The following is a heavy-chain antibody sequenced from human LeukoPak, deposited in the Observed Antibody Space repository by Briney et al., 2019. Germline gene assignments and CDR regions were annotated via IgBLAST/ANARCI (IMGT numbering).Heavy chain of an antibody. Sequence: ASVKVSCKASGCTFTSYGISWVRQAPGQGLEWMGWISAYNGNTNYAQKLQGRVTMTTDTSTSTAYMELRSLRSDDTAVYYCARDPGVSEMYYFDYWGQGTLVTVSS. CDR2: ISAYNGNT. CDR1: GCTFTSYG. J-gene: IGHJ4*02. CDR3: ARDPGVSEMYYFDY. D-gene: IGHD3-3*01. V-gene: IGHV1-18*01.